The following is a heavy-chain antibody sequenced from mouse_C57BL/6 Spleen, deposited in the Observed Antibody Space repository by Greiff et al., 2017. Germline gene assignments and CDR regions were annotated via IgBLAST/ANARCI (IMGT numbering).Heavy chain of an antibody. V-gene: IGHV1-80*01. CDR3: ASSGRGTGIFDY. D-gene: IGHD4-1*01. CDR1: GYAFSSYW. Sequence: QVQLKQSGAGLVKPGASVKISCKASGYAFSSYWMNWVKQRPGKGLEWIGQIYPGDGDTNYNGKFKGKATLTADKSSSTAYMQLSSLTSEDSAVYFCASSGRGTGIFDYWGQGTTLTVSS. CDR2: IYPGDGDT. J-gene: IGHJ2*01.